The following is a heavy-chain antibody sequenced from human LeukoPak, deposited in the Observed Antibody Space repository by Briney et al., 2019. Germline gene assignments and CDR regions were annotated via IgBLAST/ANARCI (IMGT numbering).Heavy chain of an antibody. J-gene: IGHJ3*02. D-gene: IGHD7-27*01. Sequence: GASVKVSCKASGYTFTSYSMHWVRQAPGQGLEWMGVINPTGGSTRYAQKFQGRVTVTRDTSTSTVYLELRSLRSEDTAVYYCARLSVLGAFDIWGQGTMVPVSS. V-gene: IGHV1-46*01. CDR2: INPTGGST. CDR1: GYTFTSYS. CDR3: ARLSVLGAFDI.